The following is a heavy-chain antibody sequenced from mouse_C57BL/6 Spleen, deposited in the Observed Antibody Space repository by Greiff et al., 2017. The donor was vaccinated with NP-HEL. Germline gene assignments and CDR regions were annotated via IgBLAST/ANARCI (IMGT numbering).Heavy chain of an antibody. CDR1: GFSLTSYA. V-gene: IGHV2-9-1*01. CDR3: ARTLHERGYYAMDY. Sequence: QVQLQQSGPGLVAPSQSLSIPCTVSGFSLTSYAISWVRQPPGKGLEWLGVIWTGGGTNYNSALKSRLSISKDNSKSQVFLKMNSLQTDDTARYYCARTLHERGYYAMDYWGQGTSVTVSS. CDR2: IWTGGGT. J-gene: IGHJ4*01.